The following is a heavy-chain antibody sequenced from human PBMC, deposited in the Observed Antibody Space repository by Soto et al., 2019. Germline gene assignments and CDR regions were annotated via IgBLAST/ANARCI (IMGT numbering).Heavy chain of an antibody. Sequence: PSETLSLTCTVSGGSISSSSYYWGWIRQPPGKGLEWIGSIYYSGSTYYNPSLKSRVTISVDTSKNQFSLKLSSVTAADTAVYYCASTPLWFGESQALGYFDYWGQGTLVTVSS. CDR1: GGSISSSSYY. CDR2: IYYSGST. V-gene: IGHV4-39*01. CDR3: ASTPLWFGESQALGYFDY. D-gene: IGHD3-10*01. J-gene: IGHJ4*02.